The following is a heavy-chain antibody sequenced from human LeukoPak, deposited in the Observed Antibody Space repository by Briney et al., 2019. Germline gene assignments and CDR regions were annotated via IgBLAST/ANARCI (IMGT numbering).Heavy chain of an antibody. CDR2: IYTSGST. CDR1: GGSISSYY. Sequence: SETLSLTCTVSGGSISSYYWSWIRQPAGKGLEWIGRIYTSGSTNYNPSLKSRVTMSVDTSKNQFSLKLSSVTAADTAVYYCARSYSGSSGRYYYYYMDVWGKGTTVTISS. V-gene: IGHV4-4*07. D-gene: IGHD1-26*01. CDR3: ARSYSGSSGRYYYYYMDV. J-gene: IGHJ6*03.